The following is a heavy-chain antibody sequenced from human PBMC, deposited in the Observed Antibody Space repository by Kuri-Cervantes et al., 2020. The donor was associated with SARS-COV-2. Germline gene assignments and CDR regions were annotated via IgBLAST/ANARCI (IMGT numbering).Heavy chain of an antibody. D-gene: IGHD1-1*01. CDR3: VRDGDHWNFDY. V-gene: IGHV3-74*01. J-gene: IGHJ4*02. CDR1: GFTFGDYA. CDR2: INPDGSYT. Sequence: ETLSLTCTASGFTFGDYAMNWVRQAPGKGLVWVSRINPDGSYTNNADSVKGRFTLSRDNAKNMLFLQTNSLRAEDTAVYYCVRDGDHWNFDYWGQGTLVTVSS.